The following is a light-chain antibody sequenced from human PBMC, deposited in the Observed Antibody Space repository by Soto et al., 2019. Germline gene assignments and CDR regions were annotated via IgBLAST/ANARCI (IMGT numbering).Light chain of an antibody. Sequence: DSVMTQSPLSLPVTPGEPASISCRSSQSLLHSNGYNYLDWYLQKPGQSPQLLIYLGSNRSSGVPDRFSGSGSGTEFTLTISSLQPDDFATYYCQQYSSYSWTFGQGTKVDSK. V-gene: IGKV2-28*01. CDR1: QSLLHSNGYNY. CDR2: LGS. CDR3: QQYSSYSWT. J-gene: IGKJ1*01.